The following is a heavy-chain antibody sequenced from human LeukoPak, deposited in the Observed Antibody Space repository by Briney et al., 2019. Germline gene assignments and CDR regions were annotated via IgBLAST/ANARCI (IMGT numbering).Heavy chain of an antibody. J-gene: IGHJ4*02. CDR1: GGSISSSNW. CDR2: IYHSGST. V-gene: IGHV4-4*02. CDR3: ASRRITMVRGGFS. D-gene: IGHD3-10*01. Sequence: SGTLSLTCAVSGGSISSSNWWSWVRQPPGKGLEWIGEIYHSGSTNYNPSLKSRVTISVDKSKNQFSLKLSSVTAADTAVYYCASRRITMVRGGFSWGQGTLVTVSS.